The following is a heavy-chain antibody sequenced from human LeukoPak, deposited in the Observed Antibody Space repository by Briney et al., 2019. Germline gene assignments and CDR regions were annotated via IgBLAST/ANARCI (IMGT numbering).Heavy chain of an antibody. CDR2: IYYTGST. CDR1: GGSISTYY. D-gene: IGHD4-17*01. V-gene: IGHV4-59*12. CDR3: ARDRYGDFDY. Sequence: SETLSLTCTVSGGSISTYYWSWIRQPPGKGLEWIGYIYYTGSTSYNPSLKSRVTMSVDTSKNQFSLKLSSVTAADTAVYYCARDRYGDFDYWGQGTLVTVSS. J-gene: IGHJ4*02.